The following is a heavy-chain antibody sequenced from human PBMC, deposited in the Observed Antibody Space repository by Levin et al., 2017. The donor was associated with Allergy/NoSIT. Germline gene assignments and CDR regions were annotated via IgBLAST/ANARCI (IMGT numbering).Heavy chain of an antibody. Sequence: SVKVSCKVSGGTFTSYPINWVRQAPGHGLEWMGGIIPIFGTTNYAQKFRGRLTITADESTSTAYMELSSLRSEDTAVYYCARDRTPSRPSSSPYDAFDIWGQATVVTVSS. V-gene: IGHV1-69*13. D-gene: IGHD6-6*01. CDR3: ARDRTPSRPSSSPYDAFDI. CDR2: IIPIFGTT. J-gene: IGHJ3*02. CDR1: GGTFTSYP.